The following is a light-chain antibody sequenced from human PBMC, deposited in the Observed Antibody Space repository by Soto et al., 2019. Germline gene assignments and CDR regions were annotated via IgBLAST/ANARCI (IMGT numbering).Light chain of an antibody. J-gene: IGLJ1*01. CDR3: QSYDSRLSGPV. CDR1: SSNIGADYD. CDR2: GNN. Sequence: QSVLTQPPSVSGAPGQRVTISCTGSSSNIGADYDVHWYQQIPGTAPKFLIYGNNNRPSGVPDRFSGSKSGTSASLAITGLQAEDEADSYCQSYDSRLSGPVLGNGTKVTV. V-gene: IGLV1-40*01.